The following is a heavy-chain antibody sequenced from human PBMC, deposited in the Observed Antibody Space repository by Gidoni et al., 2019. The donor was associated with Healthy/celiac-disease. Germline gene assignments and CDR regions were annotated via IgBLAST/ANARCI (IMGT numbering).Heavy chain of an antibody. Sequence: QVQLVQSGAEVQTPGSSVTVSCTASGRTFSSDAISGVRQAPGQGREGMGGIIPSVGTANYEQKFQGRVTITADEATSTAYMELSSLRSEDTAVYYCARGEVAGTERFVDYWGQGTLVTVSS. J-gene: IGHJ4*02. CDR2: IIPSVGTA. D-gene: IGHD6-19*01. CDR3: ARGEVAGTERFVDY. V-gene: IGHV1-69*01. CDR1: GRTFSSDA.